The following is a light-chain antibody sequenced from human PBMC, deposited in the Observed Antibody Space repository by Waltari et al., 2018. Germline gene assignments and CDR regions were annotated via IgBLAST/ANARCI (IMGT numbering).Light chain of an antibody. J-gene: IGKJ2*01. CDR1: QGIGNY. CDR2: GAS. V-gene: IGKV1-27*01. Sequence: DIQMTQSPSSLSASVGDRITITCRASQGIGNYLAWYQKKPGQVPKLLISGASALQSGVPSRFSGSGSGTDFTLTISSLQPEDVGTYYCQKSKRAPFTFGQGTKLEI. CDR3: QKSKRAPFT.